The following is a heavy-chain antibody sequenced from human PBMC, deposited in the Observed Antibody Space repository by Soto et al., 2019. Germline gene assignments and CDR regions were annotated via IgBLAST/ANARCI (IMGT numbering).Heavy chain of an antibody. D-gene: IGHD6-13*01. V-gene: IGHV1-69*13. CDR1: GGTFSSYA. J-gene: IGHJ6*02. Sequence: ASVKVSCKASGGTFSSYAISWVRQAPGQGLEWMGGIIPIFGTANYAQKFQGRVTITADESTSTAYMELSSLRSEDTAVYYCARARGSRGSSRTRAYYGMDVWGQGTTVTV. CDR3: ARARGSRGSSRTRAYYGMDV. CDR2: IIPIFGTA.